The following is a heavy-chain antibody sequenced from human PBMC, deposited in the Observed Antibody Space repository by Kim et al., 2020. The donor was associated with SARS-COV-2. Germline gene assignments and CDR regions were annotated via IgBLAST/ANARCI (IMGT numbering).Heavy chain of an antibody. CDR1: GFTFSSFA. CDR3: AKDRIARTGTGALGY. Sequence: GGSLRLSCAASGFTFSSFAMSWVRQAPGKGLEWVSAISGSGGSTYYADSVKGRFTISRDNSKNTLYLQMNSLRAEDTAVYYCAKDRIARTGTGALGYWGQGTLVTVSS. CDR2: ISGSGGST. D-gene: IGHD6-13*01. V-gene: IGHV3-23*01. J-gene: IGHJ4*02.